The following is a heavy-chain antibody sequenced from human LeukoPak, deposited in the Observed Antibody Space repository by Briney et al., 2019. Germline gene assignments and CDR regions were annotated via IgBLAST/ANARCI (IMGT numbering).Heavy chain of an antibody. CDR1: GFTFDDYV. CDR3: ARLGVGATRDAFDI. D-gene: IGHD1-26*01. Sequence: GGSLRLSCAASGFTFDDYVMSWVRQAPGKGLEWVSGINWNGGSTGYADSVKGRFTISRDNAKNSLYLQMNSLRAEDTALYYCARLGVGATRDAFDIWGQGTIVTVSS. CDR2: INWNGGST. J-gene: IGHJ3*02. V-gene: IGHV3-20*04.